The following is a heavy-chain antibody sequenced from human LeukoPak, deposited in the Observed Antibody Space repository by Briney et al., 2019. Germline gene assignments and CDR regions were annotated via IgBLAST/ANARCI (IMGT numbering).Heavy chain of an antibody. V-gene: IGHV3-33*01. CDR3: ATEGFVVAAAGHIGYFHH. CDR1: QFSFSNYG. Sequence: GRSLRLSCAASQFSFSNYGMHWVRQAPGKGLEWVAVIWYDGSDRYYADSVKGRFTISRDNSKSILYLQMNSLRAEDTAVYYCATEGFVVAAAGHIGYFHHWGQGTLVTVSS. J-gene: IGHJ1*01. CDR2: IWYDGSDR. D-gene: IGHD6-13*01.